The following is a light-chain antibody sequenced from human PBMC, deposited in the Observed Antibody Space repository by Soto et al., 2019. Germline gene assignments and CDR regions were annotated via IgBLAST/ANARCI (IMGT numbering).Light chain of an antibody. Sequence: AIRMVQSPSSFSASTGDRVTITCRASQGISSYLAWYQQKPGKAPKLLIYAASTLQIGVPSRFSGSGSGTDFTLTISCLQSEDFATYYCQQYYNYPFTFGPGTKVDIK. CDR3: QQYYNYPFT. CDR1: QGISSY. J-gene: IGKJ3*01. V-gene: IGKV1-8*01. CDR2: AAS.